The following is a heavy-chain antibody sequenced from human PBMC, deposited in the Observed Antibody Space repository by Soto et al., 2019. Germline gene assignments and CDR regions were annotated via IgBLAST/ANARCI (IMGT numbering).Heavy chain of an antibody. CDR1: GYTFTSYY. CDR3: ARVYPREFWSGYYTDYYYMDV. D-gene: IGHD3-3*01. J-gene: IGHJ6*03. Sequence: ASVKVSCKASGYTFTSYYMHWVRQAPGQGPEWMGVIKVSGGNTGYAQKFQGRVTMTRNTSISTAYMELSSLRSEDTAVYYCARVYPREFWSGYYTDYYYMDVWGKGTTVNVS. V-gene: IGHV1-46*01. CDR2: IKVSGGNT.